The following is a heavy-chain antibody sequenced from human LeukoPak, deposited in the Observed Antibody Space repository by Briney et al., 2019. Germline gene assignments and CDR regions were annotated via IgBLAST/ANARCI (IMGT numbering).Heavy chain of an antibody. CDR3: ARLRFLEWLLEPGAFDI. CDR1: GYSFTSYW. J-gene: IGHJ3*02. CDR2: IYPGDSDT. V-gene: IGHV5-51*01. Sequence: GESLKISCKGSGYSFTSYWIGWVRQVPGKGLEWMGIIYPGDSDTRYSPSFQGQVTISADKSISTAYLQWSSLKASDTAMYYCARLRFLEWLLEPGAFDIWGQGAMVTVSS. D-gene: IGHD3-3*01.